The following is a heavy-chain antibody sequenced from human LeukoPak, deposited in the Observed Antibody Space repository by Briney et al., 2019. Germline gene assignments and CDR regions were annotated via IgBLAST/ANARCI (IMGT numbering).Heavy chain of an antibody. Sequence: PGESGNISCEGSGYSFTNYWIAWVRQMPGKGLEGMGIIYPGDSDARYSPSFQGQVTISADKSIGTAYLQWSSLKASDTAIYYCARVDRYTSGWTAFDFWGQGTMVTVSS. J-gene: IGHJ3*01. D-gene: IGHD6-19*01. CDR1: GYSFTNYW. V-gene: IGHV5-51*01. CDR2: IYPGDSDA. CDR3: ARVDRYTSGWTAFDF.